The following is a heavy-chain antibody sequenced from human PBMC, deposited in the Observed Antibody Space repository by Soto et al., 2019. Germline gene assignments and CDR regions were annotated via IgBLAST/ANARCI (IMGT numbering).Heavy chain of an antibody. Sequence: ASVKVSCKASGYTFTGYYMHWVRQAPGQGLEWMGWINPNSGGTNYAQKFQGRVTMTRDTSISTAYMELSRLRSDDTAVYYCARDDCSGGSCNWFDTWGQGTLATVSS. CDR3: ARDDCSGGSCNWFDT. CDR1: GYTFTGYY. J-gene: IGHJ5*02. D-gene: IGHD2-15*01. CDR2: INPNSGGT. V-gene: IGHV1-2*02.